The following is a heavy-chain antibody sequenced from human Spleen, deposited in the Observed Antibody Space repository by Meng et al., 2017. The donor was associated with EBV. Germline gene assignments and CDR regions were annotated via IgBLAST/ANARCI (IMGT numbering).Heavy chain of an antibody. D-gene: IGHD3-10*01. CDR3: ASESGRGYTPDY. J-gene: IGHJ4*02. CDR1: GGTFSSDA. V-gene: IGHV1-69*06. CDR2: LIPMLGAP. Sequence: QVALVQSGAEVKKPGASVEVSCKTSGGTFSSDAISWVRQAPGQGLEWMGGLIPMLGAPNYAQKFQDRVTIIADKSTSIHYMELSSLRSDDTAVYYCASESGRGYTPDYWGRGTLVTVSS.